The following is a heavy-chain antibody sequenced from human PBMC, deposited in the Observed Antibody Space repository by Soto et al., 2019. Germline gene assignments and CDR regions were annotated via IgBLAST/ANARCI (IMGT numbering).Heavy chain of an antibody. Sequence: QVTLKESGPVLVKPTETLTLTCTVSGFSLSNGRVGVSWIRQPPGKALEWLAHIFSTDEKSYSTSLKSRLTISXXTXKXXVVLTMTNMAPVDTATYYCARIAYFYDSSGHYFDYWGQGTLVTVSS. D-gene: IGHD3-22*01. CDR2: IFSTDEK. CDR3: ARIAYFYDSSGHYFDY. CDR1: GFSLSNGRVG. V-gene: IGHV2-26*01. J-gene: IGHJ4*02.